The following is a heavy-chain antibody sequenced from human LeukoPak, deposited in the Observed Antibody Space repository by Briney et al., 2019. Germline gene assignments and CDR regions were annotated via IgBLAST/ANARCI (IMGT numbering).Heavy chain of an antibody. J-gene: IGHJ6*02. CDR2: MNPNSGNT. Sequence: GASVKVSCKASGYTFTSYDINWVRQATGQGLEWMGWMNPNSGNTGYAQKFQGRVTMTRNTSISTAYMELSSLRSEDTAVYYCARETIFGADFPMDVWGQGTTVTASS. V-gene: IGHV1-8*01. CDR1: GYTFTSYD. CDR3: ARETIFGADFPMDV. D-gene: IGHD3-3*01.